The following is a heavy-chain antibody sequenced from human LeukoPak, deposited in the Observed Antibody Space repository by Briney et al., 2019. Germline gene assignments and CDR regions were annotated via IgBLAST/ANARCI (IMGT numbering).Heavy chain of an antibody. CDR1: GGPISSYY. V-gene: IGHV4-59*01. CDR3: ASKAGGDLGKYMDV. J-gene: IGHJ6*03. D-gene: IGHD2-21*01. Sequence: SETLSLTCTVSGGPISSYYWSWIRQPPGKGLEWIGYIYYSGSTNYNPSLKSRVTISVDTSKNQFSLKLSSVTAADTAVYYCASKAGGDLGKYMDVWGKGTTVTIS. CDR2: IYYSGST.